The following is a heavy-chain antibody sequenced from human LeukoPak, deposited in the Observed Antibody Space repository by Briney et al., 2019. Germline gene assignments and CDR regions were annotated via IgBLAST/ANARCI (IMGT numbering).Heavy chain of an antibody. CDR2: IYYSGTP. CDR3: ARHKGVRGYSGSYSDWFDP. V-gene: IGHV4-59*01. D-gene: IGHD1-26*01. Sequence: SETLSLTCTVSGGSIINYYWSWIRRPPGKGLECIGYIYYSGTPNYNPSLKSRVTISVDTSKNQFSLRLSSVTGADTAVYYCARHKGVRGYSGSYSDWFDPWGQGTLVTVSS. J-gene: IGHJ5*02. CDR1: GGSIINYY.